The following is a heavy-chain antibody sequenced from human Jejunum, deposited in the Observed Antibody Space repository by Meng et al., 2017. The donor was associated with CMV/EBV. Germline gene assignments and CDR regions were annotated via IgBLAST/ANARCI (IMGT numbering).Heavy chain of an antibody. CDR1: GGSINNYY. CDR2: FYSSDTY. Sequence: QVQLQESGPGLVKPSGTLSLTCTVSGGSINNYYWSWIRQSAGKGLEWIGRFYSSDTYNYHPSLNSRVTMSLDTSKKQFSLIPSSVTAADTARYYCARGPGASTREGFDHWGLGTLVTVSS. V-gene: IGHV4-4*07. J-gene: IGHJ4*02. CDR3: ARGPGASTREGFDH. D-gene: IGHD1-26*01.